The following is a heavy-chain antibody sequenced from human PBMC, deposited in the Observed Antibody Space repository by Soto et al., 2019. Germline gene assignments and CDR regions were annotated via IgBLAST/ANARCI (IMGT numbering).Heavy chain of an antibody. V-gene: IGHV3-48*03. Sequence: GGSLRLSCAASGFTFSSYEMNWVRQAPGKTLEWVSYISSSGDISYYADSVRGRFTISRDNAKNSLSLQMNSLRVEDTAVYYCARVYCSTTTCHVQAFDPWGQRTLVTVSS. D-gene: IGHD2-2*01. CDR1: GFTFSSYE. J-gene: IGHJ5*02. CDR3: ARVYCSTTTCHVQAFDP. CDR2: ISSSGDIS.